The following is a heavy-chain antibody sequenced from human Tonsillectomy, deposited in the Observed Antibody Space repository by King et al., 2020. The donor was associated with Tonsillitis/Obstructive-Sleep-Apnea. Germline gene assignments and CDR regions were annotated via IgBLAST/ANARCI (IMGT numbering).Heavy chain of an antibody. V-gene: IGHV5-51*01. CDR2: TFPADSDT. CDR3: ASLGGTFDY. J-gene: IGHJ4*02. CDR1: GYSFPSYW. Sequence: VQLVESGTEVKKPGESLKISCKGSGYSFPSYWIGWVRQMPGKGLECMGITFPADSDTRYSPSFEGHVTISADKSISTAYLQWSSLKASDSAMYYCASLGGTFDYWGQGTLVTVSS. D-gene: IGHD1-26*01.